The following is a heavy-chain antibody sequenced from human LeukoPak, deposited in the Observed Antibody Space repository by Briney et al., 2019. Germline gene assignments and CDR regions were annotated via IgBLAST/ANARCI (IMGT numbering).Heavy chain of an antibody. CDR3: ARKFCSGGSCYDDYGDFIGSGAFDI. J-gene: IGHJ3*02. Sequence: SVTVSCKASGGTFRSYAISWVRQAPGQGLEWMGGIIPIFGTANYAQKFQGRVTITTDESTSTAYIELSSLRSEDTAVYYCARKFCSGGSCYDDYGDFIGSGAFDIWGQGTMVTVS. D-gene: IGHD2-15*01. CDR1: GGTFRSYA. CDR2: IIPIFGTA. V-gene: IGHV1-69*05.